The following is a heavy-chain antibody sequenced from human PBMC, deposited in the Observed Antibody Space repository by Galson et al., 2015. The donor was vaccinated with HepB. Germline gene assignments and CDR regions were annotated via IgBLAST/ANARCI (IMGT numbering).Heavy chain of an antibody. CDR3: ARLSSGPWLADETYWYFDL. Sequence: SLRLSCAASGFTFSSYGMHWVRQAPGKGLEWVAVIWYDGSNKYYADSVKGRFTISRDNSKNTLYPQMNSLRAEDTAVYYCARLSSGPWLADETYWYFDLWGRGTLVTVSS. V-gene: IGHV3-33*01. D-gene: IGHD6-19*01. CDR1: GFTFSSYG. J-gene: IGHJ2*01. CDR2: IWYDGSNK.